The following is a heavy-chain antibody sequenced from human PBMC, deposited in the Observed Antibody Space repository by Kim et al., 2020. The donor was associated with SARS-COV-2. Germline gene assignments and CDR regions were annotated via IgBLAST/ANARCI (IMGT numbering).Heavy chain of an antibody. CDR2: ISAYNGNT. CDR1: GYTFTSYG. J-gene: IGHJ6*04. Sequence: ASVKVSCKASGYTFTSYGISWVRQAPGQGLEWMGWISAYNGNTNYAQKLQGRVTMTTDTSTSTAYMELRSLRSDDTAVYYCARDWGYQLLNYYGSGSPQMDVWGKGTTVTVSS. CDR3: ARDWGYQLLNYYGSGSPQMDV. V-gene: IGHV1-18*01. D-gene: IGHD3-10*01.